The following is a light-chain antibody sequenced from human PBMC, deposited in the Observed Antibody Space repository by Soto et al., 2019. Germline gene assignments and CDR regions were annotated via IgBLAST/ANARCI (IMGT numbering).Light chain of an antibody. Sequence: VLTQPPSVSGAPGQRVTISCTGSSSNIGAGYDVHWYRQLPGTAPKLLIYGNSNRPSGVPDRFSGSKSGTSASLAITGLQAEDEADYYCQSYDSSLSGLVFGTGTKVTVL. CDR1: SSNIGAGYD. CDR2: GNS. J-gene: IGLJ1*01. CDR3: QSYDSSLSGLV. V-gene: IGLV1-40*01.